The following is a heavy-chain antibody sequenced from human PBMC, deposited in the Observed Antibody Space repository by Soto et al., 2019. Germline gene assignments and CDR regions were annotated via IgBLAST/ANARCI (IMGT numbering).Heavy chain of an antibody. CDR3: ARLSTSTHDYYYYYGMDV. J-gene: IGHJ6*02. CDR2: IDPSDSYT. D-gene: IGHD2-2*01. CDR1: GYSFTSYW. V-gene: IGHV5-10-1*01. Sequence: PGESLKISCKGSGYSFTSYWISWVRQMPGKGLEWMGRIDPSDSYTNYSPSFQGHVTISADKSISTAYLQWSSLKASDTAMYYCARLSTSTHDYYYYYGMDVWGQGTTVTVSS.